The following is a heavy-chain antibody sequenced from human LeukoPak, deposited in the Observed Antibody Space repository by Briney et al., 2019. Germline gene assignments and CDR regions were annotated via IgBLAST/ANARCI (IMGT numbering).Heavy chain of an antibody. Sequence: SGTLSLTCGVSGGSISNTNWWTWVRQPPGKGLEWIGEVNLQGSTNYNPSLKSRVAISVGKSENPISLKLTSVTAADTAVYYCAREGGRAYFQHWGQGTLVTVSS. CDR2: VNLQGST. CDR3: AREGGRAYFQH. CDR1: GGSISNTNW. V-gene: IGHV4-4*02. J-gene: IGHJ1*01. D-gene: IGHD3-16*01.